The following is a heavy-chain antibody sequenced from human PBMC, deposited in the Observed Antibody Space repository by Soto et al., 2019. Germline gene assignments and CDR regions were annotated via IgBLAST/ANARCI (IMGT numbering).Heavy chain of an antibody. CDR2: INHSGST. D-gene: IGHD3-10*01. Sequence: QVQLQQWGAGLLKPSETLSLTCAVYGGSFSGYYWSWIRQPPGKGLEWIGEINHSGSTNYNPSLKSRVTISVDTSKNQFSLKLSSVTAADTAVYYCARGRRGVYDYWGQGTQVTVS. CDR3: ARGRRGVYDY. CDR1: GGSFSGYY. J-gene: IGHJ4*02. V-gene: IGHV4-34*01.